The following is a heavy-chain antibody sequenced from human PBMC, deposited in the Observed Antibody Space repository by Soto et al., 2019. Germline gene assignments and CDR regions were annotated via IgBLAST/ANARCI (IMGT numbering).Heavy chain of an antibody. CDR2: IIPILGIA. D-gene: IGHD1-1*01. J-gene: IGHJ4*02. CDR3: ARVGTGTADY. Sequence: QAQLVQSGAEVKKPGSSVKVSCKASGGTFSSYTISWVRQAPGQGLEWMGRIIPILGIANYAQKFQGRVTITADKSTSTAYMELSSLRSEDTAVYYCARVGTGTADYWGQGTLVTVSS. CDR1: GGTFSSYT. V-gene: IGHV1-69*02.